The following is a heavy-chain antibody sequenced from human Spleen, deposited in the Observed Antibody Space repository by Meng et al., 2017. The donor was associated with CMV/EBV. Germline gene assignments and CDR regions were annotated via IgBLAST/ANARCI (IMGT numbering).Heavy chain of an antibody. CDR3: ARWAAARGGFDY. CDR2: INHSGST. D-gene: IGHD2-2*01. Sequence: SETLSLTCTVSGGSISSSSYYWGWIRQPPGKGLEWIGEINHSGSTNYNPSLKSRVTISVDTSKNQFSLKLSSVTAADTAVYYCARWAAARGGFDYWGQGTLVTVSS. CDR1: GGSISSSSYY. J-gene: IGHJ4*02. V-gene: IGHV4-39*07.